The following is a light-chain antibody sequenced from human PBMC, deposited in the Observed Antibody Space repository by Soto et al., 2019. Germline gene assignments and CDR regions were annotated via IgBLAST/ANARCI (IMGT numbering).Light chain of an antibody. CDR2: DAS. CDR3: QQYDNYPWT. J-gene: IGKJ1*01. V-gene: IGKV1-5*01. Sequence: DIQMTQSPSTLSASVGDSVTITCRASRGIRNSLAWYQQTVGTAPKLLIYDASTLERGVPSRFSGRGSGTEFTLTISSLQPDDFGTYYCQQYDNYPWTFGQGTKVEVK. CDR1: RGIRNS.